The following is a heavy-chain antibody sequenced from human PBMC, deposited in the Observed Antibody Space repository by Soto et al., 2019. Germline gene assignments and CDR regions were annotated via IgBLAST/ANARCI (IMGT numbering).Heavy chain of an antibody. CDR3: ARGSGSSFYYYYYYMEV. CDR1: GYTFTSYA. J-gene: IGHJ6*03. D-gene: IGHD6-6*01. V-gene: IGHV1-3*01. CDR2: INAGNGNT. Sequence: ASVKVSCKASGYTFTSYAMHWVRQAPGQRFEWMGWINAGNGNTKYSQKFQGRVTITRDTSASTAYMELSSLRSEDTAVYYCARGSGSSFYYYYYYMEVWGKGTTVTVSS.